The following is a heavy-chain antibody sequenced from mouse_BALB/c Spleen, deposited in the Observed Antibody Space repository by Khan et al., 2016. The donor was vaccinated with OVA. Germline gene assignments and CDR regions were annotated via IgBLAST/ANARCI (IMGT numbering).Heavy chain of an antibody. CDR2: IYPGDGDT. V-gene: IGHV1-87*01. D-gene: IGHD2-4*01. J-gene: IGHJ4*01. CDR3: ASGITDYDAWDY. CDR1: GYTFTSYW. Sequence: VQLVESGAELARPGASVNLSCKASGYTFTSYWMQWVKQRPGQGLEWIGAIYPGDGDTRYTQKFKGKATLTADKSSSTAYMQLSSLASEASAVYCCASGITDYDAWDYWGQGTSVTVSS.